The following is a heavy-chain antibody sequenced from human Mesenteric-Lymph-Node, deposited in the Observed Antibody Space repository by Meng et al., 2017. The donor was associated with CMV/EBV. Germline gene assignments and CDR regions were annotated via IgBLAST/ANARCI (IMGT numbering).Heavy chain of an antibody. J-gene: IGHJ4*02. V-gene: IGHV4-4*02. CDR1: GASISNNNW. CDR3: ARHQGFSFDY. CDR2: MYHSGSA. D-gene: IGHD2-2*01. Sequence: LSLTCAVSGASISNNNWWSWVRQPPGKGLEWIGEMYHSGSAYNPSLKSRVTMSVDESKNQFSLKLSSVTAADTAVYYCARHQGFSFDYWGQGALVTVSS.